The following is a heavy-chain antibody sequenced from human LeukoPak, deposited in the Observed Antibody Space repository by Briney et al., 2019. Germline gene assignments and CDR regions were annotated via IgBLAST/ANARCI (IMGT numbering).Heavy chain of an antibody. Sequence: SETLSLTCSVFGXSITSTTYYWVWIRQPPGKGLECIASIHYTGRAYYNPSLKSRVTISADTSKSHFSLKLSSVTAADTAVYYCARHFDNGDYKKTFDIWGQETMVTVSS. V-gene: IGHV4-39*01. CDR2: IHYTGRA. J-gene: IGHJ3*02. CDR3: ARHFDNGDYKKTFDI. CDR1: GXSITSTTYY. D-gene: IGHD4-17*01.